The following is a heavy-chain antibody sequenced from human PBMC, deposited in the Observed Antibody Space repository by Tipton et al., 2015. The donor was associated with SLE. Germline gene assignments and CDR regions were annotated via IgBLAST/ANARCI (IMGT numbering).Heavy chain of an antibody. CDR1: GASISSYY. CDR3: AIEPRSGYHDY. V-gene: IGHV4-59*12. J-gene: IGHJ4*02. CDR2: IYYSGST. Sequence: TLSLTCTVSGASISSYYWSWIRQPPGKGLEWIGYIYYSGSTIHNPSLKSRVTMPVDTSKNQFSLILSSVTAADTAVYYCAIEPRSGYHDYWGQGTLVIVSS. D-gene: IGHD3-3*01.